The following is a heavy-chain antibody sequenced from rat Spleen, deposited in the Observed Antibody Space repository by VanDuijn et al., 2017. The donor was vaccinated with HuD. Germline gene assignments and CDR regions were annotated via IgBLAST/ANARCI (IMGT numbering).Heavy chain of an antibody. CDR3: ATKDYGSFAY. Sequence: EVKLVESGGGLVQPGRSLKLSCAASGFTFDDYGMAWVRQAPKNGLEWVASISWGGSSTYYPDNVKGRFTISRDNAKNALYLQMDSLRSDDTATYYCATKDYGSFAYWGQGTLVTVSS. J-gene: IGHJ3*01. V-gene: IGHV5-7*01. CDR2: ISWGGSST. CDR1: GFTFDDYG. D-gene: IGHD1-7*01.